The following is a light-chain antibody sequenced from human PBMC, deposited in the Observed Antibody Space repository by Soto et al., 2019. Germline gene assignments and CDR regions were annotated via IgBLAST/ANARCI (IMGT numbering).Light chain of an antibody. Sequence: DIQMTQSPSTLSASVGDRVTITCRASQSISIWLAWYQQKPVQAPKLLIYKASTVQSGVPSRFSGSGSGTEFTLAISSMQPDDSATYYCQQYNDKCMFGQGTKVEIK. CDR3: QQYNDKCM. J-gene: IGKJ1*01. CDR1: QSISIW. CDR2: KAS. V-gene: IGKV1-5*03.